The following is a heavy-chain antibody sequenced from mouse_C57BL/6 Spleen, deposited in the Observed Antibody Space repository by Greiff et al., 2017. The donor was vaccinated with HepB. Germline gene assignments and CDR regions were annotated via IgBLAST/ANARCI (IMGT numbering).Heavy chain of an antibody. V-gene: IGHV1-63*01. Sequence: QVQLKQSGAELVRPGTSVKMSCKASGYTFTNYWIGWAKQRPGHGLEWIGDIYPGGGYTNYNEKFKGKATLTADKSSSTAYMQFSSLTSEDSAIYYCARSGYWDRAMDYWGQGTSVTVSS. CDR1: GYTFTNYW. CDR3: ARSGYWDRAMDY. D-gene: IGHD4-1*01. CDR2: IYPGGGYT. J-gene: IGHJ4*01.